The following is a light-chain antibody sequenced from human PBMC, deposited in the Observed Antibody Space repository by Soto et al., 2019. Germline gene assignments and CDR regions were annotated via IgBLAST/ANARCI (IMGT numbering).Light chain of an antibody. CDR3: KQYNNWPPET. Sequence: EIVMTQSPATLSVSPGERATLSCRASQSVSSNLAWYQKKPGQAPRLLIYGASTRATGIPARFSGSGSGTEFTLTISSLQSEDFAVYYCKQYNNWPPETFGQGTKVEIK. CDR2: GAS. CDR1: QSVSSN. V-gene: IGKV3-15*01. J-gene: IGKJ1*01.